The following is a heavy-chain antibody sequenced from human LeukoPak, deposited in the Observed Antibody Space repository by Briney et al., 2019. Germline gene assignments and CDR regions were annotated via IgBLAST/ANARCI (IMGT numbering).Heavy chain of an antibody. D-gene: IGHD1-14*01. Sequence: PSETLSLTCAVYGGSLSGYYWSWTRQPPGRGLEWIGEINHSGSTNYNPSLESRVTMSVDTSKNQFSLKLSSVTGADTAVYFCARGTGRAGRFDYWAQGTPATVSS. J-gene: IGHJ4*02. CDR3: ARGTGRAGRFDY. V-gene: IGHV4-34*01. CDR1: GGSLSGYY. CDR2: INHSGST.